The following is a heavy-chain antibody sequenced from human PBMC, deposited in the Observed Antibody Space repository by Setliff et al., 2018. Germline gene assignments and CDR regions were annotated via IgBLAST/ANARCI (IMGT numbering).Heavy chain of an antibody. D-gene: IGHD3-16*01. Sequence: GASVKVSCKTSGYTFINHVLHWVRQAPGQGLEWMGWVNSANPNTKYSQKFQGRLTITTDTSANTAYMELSSLTSEDTACYYCARDHSPYDYVWGSYFFDFWGQGTLVTVSS. V-gene: IGHV1-3*04. CDR2: VNSANPNT. CDR1: GYTFINHV. J-gene: IGHJ4*02. CDR3: ARDHSPYDYVWGSYFFDF.